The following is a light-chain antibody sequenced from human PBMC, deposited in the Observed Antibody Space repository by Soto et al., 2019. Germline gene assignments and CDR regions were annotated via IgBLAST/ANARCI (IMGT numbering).Light chain of an antibody. V-gene: IGKV1-9*01. Sequence: DIQLTQSPASLSASVGDRVTITSRASQGISSYLAWYQQKPGKAPKLLIYLASTLQSGVPSRFSGSGSGTDFSLTISSLQPEDVATYYCQYLNSFPLSFGGGTKVEIK. J-gene: IGKJ4*01. CDR2: LAS. CDR3: QYLNSFPLS. CDR1: QGISSY.